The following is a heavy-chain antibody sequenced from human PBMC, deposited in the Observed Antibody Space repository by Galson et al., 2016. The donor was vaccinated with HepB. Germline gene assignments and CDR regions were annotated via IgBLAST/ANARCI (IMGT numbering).Heavy chain of an antibody. J-gene: IGHJ4*02. CDR2: IIPIFGSA. Sequence: SVKVSCKASGGTFSSFAINWVRQAPGQGLEWMGGIIPIFGSASYAQKFQGRPTITADESTSTAYMELGSLRSEDTAVYYCARGIYQDFLTAYYLWGQGTLVTVSS. V-gene: IGHV1-69*13. CDR3: ARGIYQDFLTAYYL. D-gene: IGHD3-9*01. CDR1: GGTFSSFA.